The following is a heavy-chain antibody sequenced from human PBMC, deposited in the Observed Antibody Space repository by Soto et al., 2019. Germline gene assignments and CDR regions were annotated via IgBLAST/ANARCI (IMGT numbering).Heavy chain of an antibody. J-gene: IGHJ4*02. CDR1: GYTFTNYG. CDR3: ARDPAGASFDF. V-gene: IGHV1-18*01. Sequence: ASVKVSCKASGYTFTNYGISWVRQAPGEGLEWVGWINTSNDNKLYAQKLQGRLTLTTDTSTSTAYMDLTTLRSDDTAVYFCARDPAGASFDFWAQGTRVTVSS. CDR2: INTSNDNK. D-gene: IGHD3-16*01.